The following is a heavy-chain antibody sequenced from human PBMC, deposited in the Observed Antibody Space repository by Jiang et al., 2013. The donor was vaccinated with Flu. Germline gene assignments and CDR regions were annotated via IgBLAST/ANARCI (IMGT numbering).Heavy chain of an antibody. Sequence: GQGLEWMGWMNPNSGNTGYAQKFQGRVTMTRNTSISTAYMELSSLRSEDTAVYYCARDKDGLSPTDTWGQGTLVTVSS. J-gene: IGHJ5*02. V-gene: IGHV1-8*01. CDR3: ARDKDGLSPTDT. CDR2: MNPNSGNT.